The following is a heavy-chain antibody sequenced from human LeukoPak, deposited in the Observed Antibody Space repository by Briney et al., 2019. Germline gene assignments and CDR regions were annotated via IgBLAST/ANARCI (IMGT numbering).Heavy chain of an antibody. CDR2: MNPNSGNT. CDR1: GYTFTGYY. CDR3: ASASWSFADHDGMDV. Sequence: GASVKVSCKASGYTFTGYYMHWVRQAPGQGLEWMGWMNPNSGNTGYAPKFQGRVTMTRNTSISTAYMELSSLRSEDTAVYYCASASWSFADHDGMDVWGQGTTVTVSS. J-gene: IGHJ6*02. V-gene: IGHV1-8*02. D-gene: IGHD3-9*01.